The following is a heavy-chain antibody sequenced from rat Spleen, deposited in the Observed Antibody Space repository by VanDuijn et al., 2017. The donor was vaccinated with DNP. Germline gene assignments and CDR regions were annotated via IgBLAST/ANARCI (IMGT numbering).Heavy chain of an antibody. J-gene: IGHJ3*01. V-gene: IGHV5-25*01. CDR2: IDSSGGTT. Sequence: VQLVESGGGLVQPGRSMKLSCVASGLTFSYSDLAWVRQAPTGGLEWVASIDSSGGTTYYRDSVKGRFTVSRDDAKNTLYLQMDSLRSEDTATYYCTTHGASYGLNWFAYWGQGTLVTVSS. CDR3: TTHGASYGLNWFAY. D-gene: IGHD1-11*01. CDR1: GLTFSYSD.